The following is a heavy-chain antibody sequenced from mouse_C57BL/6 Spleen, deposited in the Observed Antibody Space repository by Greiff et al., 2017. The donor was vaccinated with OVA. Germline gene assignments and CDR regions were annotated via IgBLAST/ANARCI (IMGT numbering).Heavy chain of an antibody. CDR2: IDPSDSET. CDR1: GYTFTSYW. Sequence: QVQLQQPGAELVRPGSSVKLSCKASGYTFTSYWMHWVKQRPIQGLEWIGNIDPSDSETHYNQKFKDKATLTVDKSSSTAYMQLSSLTSEDSAVYYCARSLMTAVVAPGYWGQGTTLTVSS. CDR3: ARSLMTAVVAPGY. J-gene: IGHJ2*01. V-gene: IGHV1-52*01. D-gene: IGHD1-1*01.